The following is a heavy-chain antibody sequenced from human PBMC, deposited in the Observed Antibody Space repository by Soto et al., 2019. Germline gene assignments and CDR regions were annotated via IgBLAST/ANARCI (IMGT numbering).Heavy chain of an antibody. Sequence: GGSLRLSCAASGFTFNYFAMSWVRQAPGKGLEWVSAVSGNGGSTYYADSVKGRFTISRDNSKNTLYLQTNSLRAEDTAVYYWAKDRRTVTTGYFDYWGPGTLVTVSS. J-gene: IGHJ4*02. CDR3: AKDRRTVTTGYFDY. V-gene: IGHV3-23*01. D-gene: IGHD4-17*01. CDR1: GFTFNYFA. CDR2: VSGNGGST.